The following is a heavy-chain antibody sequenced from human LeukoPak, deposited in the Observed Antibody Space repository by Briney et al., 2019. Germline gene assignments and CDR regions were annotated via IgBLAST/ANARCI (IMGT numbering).Heavy chain of an antibody. D-gene: IGHD2-2*01. CDR3: AREGCSSTSCYANWCDP. V-gene: IGHV3-74*01. J-gene: IGHJ5*02. CDR1: GFTFSSYW. Sequence: GGSLRLSCAASGFTFSSYWMHWVRQAPGKGLVWVSRINSDGSSTSYAASVKGRFTISRDNAKNTLYLQMNSLRAEDTAVYYCAREGCSSTSCYANWCDPWGQGTLVTVSS. CDR2: INSDGSST.